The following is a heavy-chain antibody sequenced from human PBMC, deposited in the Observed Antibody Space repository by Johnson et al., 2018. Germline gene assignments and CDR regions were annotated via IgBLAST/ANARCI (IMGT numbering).Heavy chain of an antibody. J-gene: IGHJ6*02. CDR1: GFTVSSNY. D-gene: IGHD3-3*01. CDR3: ARDSRFLEWFHSNGMDG. V-gene: IGHV3-66*01. CDR2: IYSGGST. Sequence: VQLVESGGGLVQPGGYLRLSCAASGFTVSSNYMSWVRQAPGKGLEWVSVIYSGGSTYYADSVKGRFTNSRDKAKNSLYLQMNRRRAEYTAVYYCARDSRFLEWFHSNGMDGWGQGTTVTVSS.